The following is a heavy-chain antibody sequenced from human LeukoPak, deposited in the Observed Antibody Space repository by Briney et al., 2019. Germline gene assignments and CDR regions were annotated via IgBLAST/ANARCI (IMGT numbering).Heavy chain of an antibody. CDR1: GFTFSSSA. CDR3: AKDDDWGRFNH. D-gene: IGHD3-16*01. J-gene: IGHJ1*01. V-gene: IGHV3-23*01. CDR2: ISPRGDIT. Sequence: GGSLRLSCAASGFTFSSSAMSWVRLAPGKGLEWVSGISPRGDITYYKDSVRGRFTISRDNFKNTVSLQLNSLRAEDTAMYYCAKDDDWGRFNHWGQGTLVTVSS.